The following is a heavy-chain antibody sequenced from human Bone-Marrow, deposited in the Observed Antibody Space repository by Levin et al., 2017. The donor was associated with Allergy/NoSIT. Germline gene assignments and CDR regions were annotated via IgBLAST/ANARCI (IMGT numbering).Heavy chain of an antibody. V-gene: IGHV3-7*01. J-gene: IGHJ4*02. CDR1: GFTFSSYW. CDR3: ARGLETANLWDY. CDR2: IKQDGSEK. Sequence: PAASVKVSCAASGFTFSSYWMSWVRQAPGKGLEWVANIKQDGSEKYYVDSVKGRFTISRDNAKNSLYLQMNSLRAEDTAVYYCARGLETANLWDYWGQGILVTVSS. D-gene: IGHD5-18*01.